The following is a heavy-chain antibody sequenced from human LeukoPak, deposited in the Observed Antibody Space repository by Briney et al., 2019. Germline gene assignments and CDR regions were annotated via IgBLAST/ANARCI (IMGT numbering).Heavy chain of an antibody. D-gene: IGHD3-16*02. CDR3: ARGAYRISWPGIDY. Sequence: GGSLRLSCAASGFTVISNFMTWVRQSPGRGLEWLSSIYSGGATYYADSVKGRFTISRDHSNNSVSLQMTNLRVEDTAIYYCARGAYRISWPGIDYWGQGTLVTVSS. CDR2: IYSGGAT. V-gene: IGHV3-53*01. J-gene: IGHJ4*02. CDR1: GFTVISNF.